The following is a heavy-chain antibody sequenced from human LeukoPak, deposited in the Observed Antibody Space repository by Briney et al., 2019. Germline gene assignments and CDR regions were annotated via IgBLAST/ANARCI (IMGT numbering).Heavy chain of an antibody. CDR2: IYHSGST. CDR3: ASSDCSGGSCYFDY. CDR1: GYSISSGYY. Sequence: PSETLSLTCAVSGYSISSGYYWGWIRQPPGKGLEWIGSIYHSGSTYYNPSLKSRVTISVDTSKNQFSLKLSSVTAADTAVYYCASSDCSGGSCYFDYWGQGTLATVSS. V-gene: IGHV4-38-2*01. D-gene: IGHD2-15*01. J-gene: IGHJ4*02.